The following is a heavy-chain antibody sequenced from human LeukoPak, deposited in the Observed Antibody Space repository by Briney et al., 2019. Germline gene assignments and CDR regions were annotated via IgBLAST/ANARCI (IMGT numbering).Heavy chain of an antibody. CDR3: ARDLMGIAYRGAFYY. J-gene: IGHJ4*02. V-gene: IGHV1-69*01. Sequence: SVKVSCKASGGTFSSYAISWVRQAPGQGLEWMGGIIPIFGTANYAQKFQGRVTITAAESTTTAYMELSSLRSEDTAVYYCARDLMGIAYRGAFYYWGQGTLVTVSS. CDR2: IIPIFGTA. D-gene: IGHD6-13*01. CDR1: GGTFSSYA.